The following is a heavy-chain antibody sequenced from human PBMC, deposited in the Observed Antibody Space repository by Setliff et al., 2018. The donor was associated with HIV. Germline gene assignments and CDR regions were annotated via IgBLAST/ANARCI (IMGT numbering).Heavy chain of an antibody. CDR2: IYSTGST. D-gene: IGHD4-17*01. J-gene: IGHJ4*02. CDR3: AKGAGFYGDYTFDY. Sequence: PSETLSLTCTVSGASITSHYWSWIRQSPGRVLEWIGYIYSTGSTNYNPSLQSRVSISMDASKNKFSLKVTSVTSADTAVYYCAKGAGFYGDYTFDYWGQGNLVTVSS. CDR1: GASITSHY. V-gene: IGHV4-59*11.